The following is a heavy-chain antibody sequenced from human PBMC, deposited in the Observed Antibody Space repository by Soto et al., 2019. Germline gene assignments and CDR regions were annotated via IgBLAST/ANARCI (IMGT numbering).Heavy chain of an antibody. V-gene: IGHV4-34*01. CDR3: ARLDGYEHYFAY. CDR1: GGSFSGYY. J-gene: IGHJ4*02. CDR2: INHSGST. Sequence: SETLSLTCAVYGGSFSGYYWSWIRQPPGKGLEWIGEINHSGSTNYNPSLKSRVTISVDTSKSQFSLRLSSVTAADTAVYFGARLDGYEHYFAYWGQGALVTVSS. D-gene: IGHD5-12*01.